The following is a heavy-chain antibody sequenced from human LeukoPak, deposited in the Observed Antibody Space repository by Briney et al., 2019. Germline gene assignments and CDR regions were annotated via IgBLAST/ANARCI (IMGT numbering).Heavy chain of an antibody. D-gene: IGHD2-2*01. CDR2: VYHSGSA. CDR3: ARVGCSSTSCYASENWYDP. CDR1: GASMSTYY. Sequence: PSETLSLTCAVSGASMSTYYWSWIRQPPGQGLEWIGRVYHSGSANYNPSFKSRVTMSVDTSKNQFSLKLSSVTAADTAVYYCARVGCSSTSCYASENWYDPWGQGTLVTVSS. V-gene: IGHV4-4*07. J-gene: IGHJ5*02.